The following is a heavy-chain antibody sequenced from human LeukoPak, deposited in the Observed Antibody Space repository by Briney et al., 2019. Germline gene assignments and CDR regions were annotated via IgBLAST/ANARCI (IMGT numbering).Heavy chain of an antibody. J-gene: IGHJ4*02. CDR2: ISGSGSTI. CDR1: GFTFSSYE. D-gene: IGHD2-2*01. CDR3: ARDPTPHCSSTSCPQGDY. V-gene: IGHV3-48*03. Sequence: GGSLRLSCAASGFTFSSYEMNWVRQAPGKGLEWVSYISGSGSTIYYADSVKGRFTISRDNAKNSLYLQMNSLRAEDTAVYYCARDPTPHCSSTSCPQGDYWGQGTLVTVSS.